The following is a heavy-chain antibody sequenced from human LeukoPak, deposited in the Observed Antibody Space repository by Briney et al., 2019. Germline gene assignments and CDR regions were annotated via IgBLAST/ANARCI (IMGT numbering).Heavy chain of an antibody. J-gene: IGHJ5*02. D-gene: IGHD3-10*01. Sequence: GGSLRLSCAASGFTFSSFSMNWVRQAPGKGLEWVSSISSSSYIYYADSVKGRFTISRDNANNSLYLQMNSLRAEDTAMYYCARDLERIILVRGVIPDWFDPWGQGTLVTVSS. CDR1: GFTFSSFS. CDR2: ISSSSYI. CDR3: ARDLERIILVRGVIPDWFDP. V-gene: IGHV3-21*01.